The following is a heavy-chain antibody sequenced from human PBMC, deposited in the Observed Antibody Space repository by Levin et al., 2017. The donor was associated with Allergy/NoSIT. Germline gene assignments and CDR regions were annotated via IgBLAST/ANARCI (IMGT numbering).Heavy chain of an antibody. V-gene: IGHV3-30*18. CDR1: GFTFSSYG. J-gene: IGHJ6*02. CDR3: AKLPHYYGMDV. Sequence: GGSLRLSCAASGFTFSSYGMHWVRQAPGKGLEWVAVISYDGSNKYYADSVKGRFTISRDNSKNTLYLQMNSLRAEDTAVYYCAKLPHYYGMDVWGQGTTVTVSS. CDR2: ISYDGSNK.